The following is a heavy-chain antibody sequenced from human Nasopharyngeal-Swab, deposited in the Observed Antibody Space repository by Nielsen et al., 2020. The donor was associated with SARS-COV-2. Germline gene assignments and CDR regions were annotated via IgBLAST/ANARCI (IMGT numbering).Heavy chain of an antibody. J-gene: IGHJ4*02. CDR3: TKQRGDDYGDLYYFDY. Sequence: GGSLRLSCAASGFTFSTSAMSWVRQVPGKGLEWVSAISGSGDGTYYADSVKGRFTISRDNSKNTLSLQMNSLRGEDTAICHCTKQRGDDYGDLYYFDYWGQGTLVTVSS. V-gene: IGHV3-23*01. CDR1: GFTFSTSA. D-gene: IGHD4-17*01. CDR2: ISGSGDGT.